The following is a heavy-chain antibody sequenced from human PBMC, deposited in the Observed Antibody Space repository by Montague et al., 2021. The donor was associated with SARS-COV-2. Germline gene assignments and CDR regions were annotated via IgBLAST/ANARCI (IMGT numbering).Heavy chain of an antibody. D-gene: IGHD6-13*01. CDR3: ASWSESDSWYQASLDY. CDR2: IFHSGTT. CDR1: GDSISSSYW. V-gene: IGHV4-4*02. Sequence: SETLSLTCAVSGDSISSSYWWKWVRQSPGKGPEWIGEIFHSGTTNYNPSLKSRITISVDKSRNQFSLRLSSVTAADTAIYYCASWSESDSWYQASLDYWGQGTLITVSS. J-gene: IGHJ4*02.